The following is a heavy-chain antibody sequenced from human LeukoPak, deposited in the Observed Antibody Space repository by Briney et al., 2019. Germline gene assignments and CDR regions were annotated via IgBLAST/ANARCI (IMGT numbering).Heavy chain of an antibody. CDR3: ARATNYYYYMDV. CDR2: INPNSGGT. J-gene: IGHJ6*03. V-gene: IGHV1-2*02. CDR1: GYTFTGYY. Sequence: ASVKVSCKASGYTFTGYYMHWVRQAPGQGLEWMGWINPNSGGTNYAQKFQGRVTMTRDTSISTAYMELSRLRSDDTAVYYCARATNYYYYMDVWGKGTTVTVSS.